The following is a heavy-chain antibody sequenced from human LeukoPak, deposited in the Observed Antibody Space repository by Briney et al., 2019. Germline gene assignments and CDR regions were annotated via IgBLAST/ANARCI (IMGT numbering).Heavy chain of an antibody. Sequence: GGSLRLSCAASGFTFSSYWMHWVRQAPGKGLVWVSRINGDGITTAYADSVKGRFTISRDNAKNTLYLQMNSLRAEDTAVYYCARDGFGGSYSFWGQGTLVTVSS. CDR3: ARDGFGGSYSF. CDR1: GFTFSSYW. J-gene: IGHJ4*02. CDR2: INGDGITT. V-gene: IGHV3-74*03. D-gene: IGHD1-26*01.